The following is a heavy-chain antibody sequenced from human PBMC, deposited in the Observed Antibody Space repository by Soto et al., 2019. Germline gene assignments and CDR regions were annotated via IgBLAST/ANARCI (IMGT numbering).Heavy chain of an antibody. J-gene: IGHJ4*02. V-gene: IGHV4-31*03. CDR3: ARRVPIAGLFDY. D-gene: IGHD6-13*01. CDR1: GGSIRSGGYY. Sequence: SETLSLTCTASGGSIRSGGYYWSWIRQHPGKGLEWIGYISYSGTTYYNPSLESRVTISADTSKNQFSLKLTSVTAADTAVYYCARRVPIAGLFDYWGQGTLVTVSS. CDR2: ISYSGTT.